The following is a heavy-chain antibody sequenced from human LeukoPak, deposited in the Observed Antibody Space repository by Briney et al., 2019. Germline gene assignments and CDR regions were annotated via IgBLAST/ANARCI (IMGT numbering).Heavy chain of an antibody. J-gene: IGHJ6*02. D-gene: IGHD3-16*01. V-gene: IGHV1-8*01. CDR2: MNPNSGNT. Sequence: GASVKVSCKASGYTFTSYDINWARQATGQGLEWMGWMNPNSGNTGYAQKFQGRVTMTRNTSISTAYMELSSLRSEDTAVYYCARSVRFDYYYGMDVWGQGTTVTVSS. CDR1: GYTFTSYD. CDR3: ARSVRFDYYYGMDV.